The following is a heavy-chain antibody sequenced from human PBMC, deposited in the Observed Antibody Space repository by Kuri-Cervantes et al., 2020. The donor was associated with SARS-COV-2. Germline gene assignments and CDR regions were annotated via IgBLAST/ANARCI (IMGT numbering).Heavy chain of an antibody. CDR3: AKGLILD. J-gene: IGHJ4*02. CDR2: ISQDGSDK. Sequence: GGSLRLSCAASGFTFSDYYMSWIRQAPGKGLEWVAKISQDGSDKSYMDSVNGRFTISRDNAKNSLFLQMNSLRAEDTAVYYCAKGLILDWGQGTVVTVSS. V-gene: IGHV3-7*03. CDR1: GFTFSDYY. D-gene: IGHD2-15*01.